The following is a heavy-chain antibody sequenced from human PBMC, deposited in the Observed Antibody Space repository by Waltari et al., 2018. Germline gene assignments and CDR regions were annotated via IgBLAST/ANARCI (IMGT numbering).Heavy chain of an antibody. D-gene: IGHD2-2*01. CDR1: GYTFTDFY. CDR2: VNPNGGST. CDR3: ARAGSTLIWGVAE. V-gene: IGHV1-46*04. J-gene: IGHJ4*02. Sequence: QVQLVQSGAEVKKPGASVTVSCKASGYTFTDFYMHWVRQAHGQGLEWMGIVNPNGGSTTYAQKLQDRVTMTRDTSTSTVYMELSSLRSEDTAVYYCARAGSTLIWGVAEWGQGTLVTVSS.